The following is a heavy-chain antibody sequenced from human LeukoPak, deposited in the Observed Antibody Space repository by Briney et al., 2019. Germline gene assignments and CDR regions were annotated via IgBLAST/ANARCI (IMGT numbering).Heavy chain of an antibody. J-gene: IGHJ4*02. CDR2: ISAYNGNT. CDR1: GYTFTSYG. D-gene: IGHD3-10*01. CDR3: ARDQVMVRGVIIAGPLKTFGY. Sequence: GASVKVSCKASGYTFTSYGISWVRQAPGQGLEWMGWISAYNGNTNYAQKLQGRVTMTTDTSTSTAYMELRSLRSDDTAVYYCARDQVMVRGVIIAGPLKTFGYWGQGTLVTVSS. V-gene: IGHV1-18*01.